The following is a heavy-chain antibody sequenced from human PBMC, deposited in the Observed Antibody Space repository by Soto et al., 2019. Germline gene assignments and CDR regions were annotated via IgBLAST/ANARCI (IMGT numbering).Heavy chain of an antibody. CDR3: ARDYDFWSANWFDP. Sequence: QVQLVQSGAEVKKPGSSVKVSCKASGGTFSSYAISWVRQAPGQGLEWMGGVIPIFGTANYAQKFQGRVTITADKSTSAAYMELSSLRSEDTAVYYCARDYDFWSANWFDPWGQGTLVTVSS. J-gene: IGHJ5*02. D-gene: IGHD3-3*01. V-gene: IGHV1-69*06. CDR2: VIPIFGTA. CDR1: GGTFSSYA.